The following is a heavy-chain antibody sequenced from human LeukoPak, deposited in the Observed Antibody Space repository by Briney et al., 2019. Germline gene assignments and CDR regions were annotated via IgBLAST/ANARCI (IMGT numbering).Heavy chain of an antibody. CDR1: GDSISRYY. J-gene: IGHJ6*03. CDR2: IYYSGST. CDR3: ARVKPVRYYMDV. Sequence: SETLSLTCTVSGDSISRYYWSWIRQPPGKGLEWIGYIYYSGSTNYNPSLKSRVTISVDTSKNQFSLKLSSVTAADTAVYYCARVKPVRYYMDVWGKGTTVTVSS. V-gene: IGHV4-59*01.